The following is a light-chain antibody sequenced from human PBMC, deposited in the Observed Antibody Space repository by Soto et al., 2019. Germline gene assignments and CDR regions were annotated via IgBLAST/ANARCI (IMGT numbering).Light chain of an antibody. CDR3: QQSYSTPRD. CDR1: QSSSNS. V-gene: IGKV1-39*01. J-gene: IGKJ5*01. CDR2: AAS. Sequence: DIQMTQSRSGLPPAGGERGTSTCPASQSSSNSLNWYQQKPGRAPKLLIYAASSLQSGVPSRFSGSGSGTDFILTISRLKPEDSATYYCQQSYSTPRDFGQGTRLE.